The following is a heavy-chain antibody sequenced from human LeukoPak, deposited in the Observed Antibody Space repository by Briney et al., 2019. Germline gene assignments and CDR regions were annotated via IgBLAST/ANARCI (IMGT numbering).Heavy chain of an antibody. Sequence: PGRSLRLSCAASGFTFSNYGMHWVRQAPGKGLEWISYISSSSNNIYYADSVKGRFTISRDNAKNSLYLQMNSLRDEDTAVYYCASSDYWGQGTLVTVSS. CDR3: ASSDY. J-gene: IGHJ4*02. V-gene: IGHV3-48*02. CDR2: ISSSSNNI. CDR1: GFTFSNYG.